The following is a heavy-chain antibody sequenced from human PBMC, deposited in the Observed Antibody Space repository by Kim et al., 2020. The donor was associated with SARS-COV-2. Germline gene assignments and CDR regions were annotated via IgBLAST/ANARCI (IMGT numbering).Heavy chain of an antibody. Sequence: YAESVKDRFSISRDNAKNSLNRQMNSLRAEETALYHCAGASLAIERAAFDIWGQGTMVTVSS. CDR3: AGASLAIERAAFDI. J-gene: IGHJ3*02. V-gene: IGHV3-20*01.